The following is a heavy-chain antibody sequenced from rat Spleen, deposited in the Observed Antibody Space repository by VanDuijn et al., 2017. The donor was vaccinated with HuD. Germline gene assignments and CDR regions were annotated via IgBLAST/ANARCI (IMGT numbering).Heavy chain of an antibody. Sequence: EVQLVESGGGLVQPGRSLKLSCAASGFIFSDHYVAWVRQAPTKGLEWVATINYDGRSTFYRDSVRARFTISRDNAKSTLYLQMDSLRSEDTATYYCTRHNSGYFDYWGQGVMVTVSS. CDR1: GFIFSDHY. CDR3: TRHNSGYFDY. J-gene: IGHJ2*01. D-gene: IGHD4-3*01. CDR2: INYDGRST. V-gene: IGHV5-29*01.